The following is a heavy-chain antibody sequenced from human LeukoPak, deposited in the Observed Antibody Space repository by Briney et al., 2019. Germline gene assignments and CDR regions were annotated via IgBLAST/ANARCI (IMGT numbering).Heavy chain of an antibody. CDR1: GSLFTSYW. CDR2: IYPGESDT. CDR3: ARRGGSGYYSQVDY. J-gene: IGHJ4*02. V-gene: IGHV5-51*01. Sequence: PGESLEISCKGSGSLFTSYWIGWGRQLPGKGREWMGIIYPGESDTIYSPSVEGQVTISANKSKSTAYLQWSSLKASDTAMYYCARRGGSGYYSQVDYWGQGTLVTVSS. D-gene: IGHD3-22*01.